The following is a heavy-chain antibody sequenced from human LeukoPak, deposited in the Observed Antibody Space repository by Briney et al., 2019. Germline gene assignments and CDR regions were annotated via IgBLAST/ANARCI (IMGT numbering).Heavy chain of an antibody. CDR2: ISSSSSTI. V-gene: IGHV3-48*01. J-gene: IGHJ6*02. CDR3: ARHLPFDILTGYYLYGMDV. D-gene: IGHD3-9*01. Sequence: GGSLRLSCAASGFTFSSYSMNWVRQAPGKGLEWVSYISSSSSTIYYADSVKGRFTICRDDAKKSRYLQMNSLRAEDTAVYYCARHLPFDILTGYYLYGMDVWGPGTTVTVSS. CDR1: GFTFSSYS.